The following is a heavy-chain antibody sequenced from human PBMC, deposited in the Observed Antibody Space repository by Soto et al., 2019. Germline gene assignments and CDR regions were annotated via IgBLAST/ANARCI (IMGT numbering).Heavy chain of an antibody. V-gene: IGHV3-53*01. Sequence: VGSLRLSCAASGFTVSSNYMSWVRQAPGKGLEWVSVIYSGGSTYYADSVKCRFTISSDNSKNTLYLQMNSLRAEDMAVYYCSRGRPGTWYKAYYYGMDVWGQGTTVTVSS. D-gene: IGHD6-13*01. CDR2: IYSGGST. CDR3: SRGRPGTWYKAYYYGMDV. CDR1: GFTVSSNY. J-gene: IGHJ6*02.